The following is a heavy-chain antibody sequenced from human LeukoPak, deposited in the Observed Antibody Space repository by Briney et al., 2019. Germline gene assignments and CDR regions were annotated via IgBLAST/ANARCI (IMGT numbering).Heavy chain of an antibody. D-gene: IGHD6-19*01. Sequence: SETLSLTCTVSGGSIRSYYWSWIRQPAEKGLEWIGRIYISGSTNYNPSLKSRITMSVDTSKNQFSLKLSSVTAADTAMYYCARAPEFSSGWLLDYWGQGTLVTVSS. CDR2: IYISGST. J-gene: IGHJ4*02. CDR1: GGSIRSYY. V-gene: IGHV4-4*07. CDR3: ARAPEFSSGWLLDY.